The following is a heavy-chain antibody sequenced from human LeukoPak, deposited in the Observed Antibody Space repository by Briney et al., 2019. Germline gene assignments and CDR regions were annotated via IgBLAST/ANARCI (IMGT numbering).Heavy chain of an antibody. J-gene: IGHJ5*02. CDR3: ARCKYSSSWYLLRTKNWFDR. Sequence: GASVKVSCKASGYTFTSYDINWVRQATGQGLEWMGWMNPNSGNTGYAQKFQGRVTMTRNTSISTAYMELSSLRSEDTAAYYCARCKYSSSWYLLRTKNWFDRWGQGTLVTVSS. CDR1: GYTFTSYD. CDR2: MNPNSGNT. D-gene: IGHD6-13*01. V-gene: IGHV1-8*01.